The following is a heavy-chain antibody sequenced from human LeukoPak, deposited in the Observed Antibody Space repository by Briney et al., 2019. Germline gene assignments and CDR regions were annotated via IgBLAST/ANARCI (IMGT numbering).Heavy chain of an antibody. CDR2: IYPGDSET. CDR3: ARREISGSSSFDY. CDR1: GYSFTSYW. V-gene: IGHV5-51*01. J-gene: IGHJ4*02. Sequence: GESLKISCKGSGYSFTSYWIGWVRQMPGKGLEWMGIIYPGDSETRYSPPFQGQVTISADKSISTAYLQWSSLKASDTAMYYCARREISGSSSFDYWGQGTLVTVSS. D-gene: IGHD3-10*01.